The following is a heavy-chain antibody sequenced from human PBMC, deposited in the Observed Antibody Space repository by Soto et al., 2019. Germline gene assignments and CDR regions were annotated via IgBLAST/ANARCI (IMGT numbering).Heavy chain of an antibody. D-gene: IGHD3-10*01. Sequence: ASVKVSCKASGYTFTSYDINWVRQATGQGLEWMGWMNPNSGNTGYAQKFQGRVTMTRNTSISTAYMELSSLRSEDTAVYYCARAPQMGSPHPGSYYMDVWGKGTTVTVSS. CDR2: MNPNSGNT. J-gene: IGHJ6*03. V-gene: IGHV1-8*01. CDR1: GYTFTSYD. CDR3: ARAPQMGSPHPGSYYMDV.